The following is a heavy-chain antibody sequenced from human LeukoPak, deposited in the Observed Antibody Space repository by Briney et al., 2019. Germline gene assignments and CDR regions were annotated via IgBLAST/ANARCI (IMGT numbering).Heavy chain of an antibody. J-gene: IGHJ4*02. V-gene: IGHV3-74*01. Sequence: GGSLRLSCAASGFSFSTYWMHWVRQAPGKGLVWVSRLSPDGSSSVYADSVKGRFTISRDNSKNTLYLQMNSLRAEDTAVYYCAKTRSWGQGTLVTVSS. CDR1: GFSFSTYW. CDR3: AKTRS. CDR2: LSPDGSSS.